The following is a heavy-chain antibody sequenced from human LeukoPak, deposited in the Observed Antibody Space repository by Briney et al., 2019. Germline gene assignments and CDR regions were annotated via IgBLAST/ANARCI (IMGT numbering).Heavy chain of an antibody. V-gene: IGHV4-34*01. Sequence: SETLSLTCAVYGGSFSGYYWSWIRQPPGKGLEWIGEINHSGSTNYNPSLKSRVTISVDTSNNQFSLRLGSVTAADTAVYHCARHCCSGPAKRVFDIWGQGTMVTVSS. CDR2: INHSGST. D-gene: IGHD2-15*01. CDR1: GGSFSGYY. CDR3: ARHCCSGPAKRVFDI. J-gene: IGHJ3*02.